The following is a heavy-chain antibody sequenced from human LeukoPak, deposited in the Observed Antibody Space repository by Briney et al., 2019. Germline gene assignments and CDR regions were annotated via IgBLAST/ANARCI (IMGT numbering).Heavy chain of an antibody. CDR1: GFTISNYW. CDR3: APQQAYSPYNWFDP. J-gene: IGHJ5*02. V-gene: IGHV3-74*03. CDR2: IHPDGRIT. D-gene: IGHD5-12*01. Sequence: GGSLRLSCVGSGFTISNYWMHWVRQAPGTGLMWVSRIHPDGRITTYADSVKGRFTISRDNAKNTLYLQMNSLRAEDAAVYYCAPQQAYSPYNWFDPWGQGTLVTVSS.